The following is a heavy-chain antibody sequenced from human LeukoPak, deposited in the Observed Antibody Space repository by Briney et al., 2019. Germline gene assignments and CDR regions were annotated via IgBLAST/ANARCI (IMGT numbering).Heavy chain of an antibody. CDR1: GGSISSGGYY. CDR2: IYYSGST. J-gene: IGHJ3*02. CDR3: ARGYSDSWLLRHTAFDI. V-gene: IGHV4-31*03. Sequence: SETLSLTCTVSGGSISSGGYYWRWIRQHPGKGLEWIGYIYYSGSTYYNPSLKSRVTISVDTSKNQFSLKLSSVTAADTAVYYCARGYSDSWLLRHTAFDIWGQGTMVTVSS. D-gene: IGHD3-22*01.